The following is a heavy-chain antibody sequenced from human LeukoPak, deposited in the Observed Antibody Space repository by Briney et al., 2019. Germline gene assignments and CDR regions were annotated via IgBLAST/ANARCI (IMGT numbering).Heavy chain of an antibody. D-gene: IGHD3-16*01. CDR3: ARLKLGAYFDL. Sequence: PSETLTLTCTVSGGSTSSDYWSWIRQSPGKGLEWVGYVYNSGDTGKNPSLKSRVTILLDTSKNQCSLKLTSVSAADTAVYYCARLKLGAYFDLWGRGTLVTVSS. J-gene: IGHJ2*01. V-gene: IGHV4-59*08. CDR2: VYNSGDT. CDR1: GGSTSSDY.